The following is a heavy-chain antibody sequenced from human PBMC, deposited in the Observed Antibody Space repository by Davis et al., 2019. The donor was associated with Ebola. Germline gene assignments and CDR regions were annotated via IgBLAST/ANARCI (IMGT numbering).Heavy chain of an antibody. Sequence: MPSETLSLTCTVSGGSISSGGYYWSWIRQPPGKGLEWIGEINHSGSTNYNPSLKSRVTISVDTSKNQFSLKLSSVTAADTAVYYCARPIWGDILTEGMDVWGQGTTVTVSS. CDR2: INHSGST. CDR1: GGSISSGGYY. V-gene: IGHV4-39*07. J-gene: IGHJ6*02. CDR3: ARPIWGDILTEGMDV. D-gene: IGHD3-9*01.